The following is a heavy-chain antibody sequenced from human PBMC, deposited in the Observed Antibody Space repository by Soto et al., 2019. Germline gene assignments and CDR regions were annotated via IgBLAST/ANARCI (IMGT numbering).Heavy chain of an antibody. J-gene: IGHJ6*03. Sequence: QVQLVESGGGVVQPGRSLRLSCAASGFTFSRYGMHWVRQAPGKGLEWVAVIPYDGSNKYYADSVKGRFTISRDNSKNTLYLQMNSMRAGDTAVYYCAKEPRRIAAAGTPYYYYYMDVWGKGTTVTVSS. V-gene: IGHV3-30*18. CDR2: IPYDGSNK. CDR1: GFTFSRYG. D-gene: IGHD6-13*01. CDR3: AKEPRRIAAAGTPYYYYYMDV.